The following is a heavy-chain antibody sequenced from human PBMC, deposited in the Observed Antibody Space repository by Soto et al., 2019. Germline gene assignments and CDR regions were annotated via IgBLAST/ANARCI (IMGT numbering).Heavy chain of an antibody. CDR1: GGSISSYY. D-gene: IGHD2-2*01. CDR2: MYYSGSI. CDR3: ATPLVVPAAMRDYYYYYGMDV. Sequence: SETLSLTCTVSGGSISSYYWSWIRQPPGKGLEWIGYMYYSGSINYNPSLKSRVTISVDTSKNQFSLKLNSVTAADTAVYYCATPLVVPAAMRDYYYYYGMDVWGQGTTVTVSS. V-gene: IGHV4-59*08. J-gene: IGHJ6*02.